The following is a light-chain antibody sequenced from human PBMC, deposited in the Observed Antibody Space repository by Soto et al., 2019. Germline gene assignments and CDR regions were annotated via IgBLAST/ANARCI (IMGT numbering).Light chain of an antibody. V-gene: IGKV1-5*01. CDR1: QSISSW. J-gene: IGKJ1*01. Sequence: DIQMTQSPSTLSASVEDRVTITCRACQSISSWLAWYQQKPGKAPKLLIYGASSLESGVPSRFSGSGSGTEFTLTISSLQPDDFATYYCQQYNSYDMWSFGQGTKVELK. CDR3: QQYNSYDMWS. CDR2: GAS.